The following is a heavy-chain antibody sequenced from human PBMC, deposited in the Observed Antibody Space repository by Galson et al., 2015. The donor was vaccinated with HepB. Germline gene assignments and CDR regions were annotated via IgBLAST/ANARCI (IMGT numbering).Heavy chain of an antibody. CDR1: GYSFTSYW. D-gene: IGHD5-12*01. CDR2: IYPGDSDT. CDR3: ARRPRVVATGGVGFDY. Sequence: QSGAEVKKPGESLKISCKGSGYSFTSYWIGWVRQMPGKGLEWMGIIYPGDSDTRYSPSFQGQVTISADKSISTAYLQWSSLKASDTAMYYCARRPRVVATGGVGFDYWGQGTLVTVSS. V-gene: IGHV5-51*03. J-gene: IGHJ4*02.